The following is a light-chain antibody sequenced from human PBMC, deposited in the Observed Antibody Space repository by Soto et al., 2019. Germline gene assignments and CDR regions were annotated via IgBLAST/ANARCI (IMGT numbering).Light chain of an antibody. CDR1: QGISSY. Sequence: DIQLTQSPSFLSASVGDRVTITCRAGQGISSYLAWYQQKPGKAPKLLIYAASTLQSGVPSRFSGSGSGTEFTLTISSLQPEDFATYYCHQFNSYPRTFGQGTKVEIK. J-gene: IGKJ1*01. CDR3: HQFNSYPRT. CDR2: AAS. V-gene: IGKV1-9*01.